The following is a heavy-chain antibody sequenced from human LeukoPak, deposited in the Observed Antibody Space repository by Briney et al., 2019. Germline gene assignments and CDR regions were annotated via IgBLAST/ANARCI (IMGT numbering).Heavy chain of an antibody. CDR2: INSDGSGT. CDR1: GFTFSSYW. CDR3: AKSKAISSSWFFDY. V-gene: IGHV3-74*01. D-gene: IGHD6-13*01. J-gene: IGHJ4*02. Sequence: QPGGSLRLSCAASGFTFSSYWMHWVRQAPGKGLVWVSRINSDGSGTTYADSVKGRFTISRDNAKNTLYLQMNSLRAEDTAVYYCAKSKAISSSWFFDYGGQGTLVTVSS.